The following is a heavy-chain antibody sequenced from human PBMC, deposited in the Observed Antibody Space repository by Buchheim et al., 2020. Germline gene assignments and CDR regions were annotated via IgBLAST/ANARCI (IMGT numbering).Heavy chain of an antibody. D-gene: IGHD6-6*01. CDR3: ARSEGYSSSSLLFGAFDI. Sequence: QVTLKESGPALVKPTQTLTLTCTFSGFSLSTSGMRVSWIRQPPGKALEWLARIDWDDDKFYSTSLKTRLTISKDTSKNQVGLTMTNMEPVDTATYYCARSEGYSSSSLLFGAFDIWGQGT. V-gene: IGHV2-70*04. J-gene: IGHJ3*02. CDR1: GFSLSTSGMR. CDR2: IDWDDDK.